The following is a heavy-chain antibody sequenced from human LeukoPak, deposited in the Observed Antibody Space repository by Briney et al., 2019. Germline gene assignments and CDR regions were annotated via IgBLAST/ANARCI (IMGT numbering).Heavy chain of an antibody. CDR1: GYSFTSYW. J-gene: IGHJ4*02. V-gene: IGHV5-51*01. CDR2: IYPGDSDT. D-gene: IGHD3-22*01. Sequence: GESLKISCKGSGYSFTSYWIGWARQMPGKGLEWMGIIYPGDSDTRYSPSFQGQVTISADKSISTAYLQWSSLKASDTAMYYCARHAPYYYDSSGSADYWGQGTLVTVSS. CDR3: ARHAPYYYDSSGSADY.